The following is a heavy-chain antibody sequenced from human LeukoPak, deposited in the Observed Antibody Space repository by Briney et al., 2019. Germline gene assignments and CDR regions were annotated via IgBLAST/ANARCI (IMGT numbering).Heavy chain of an antibody. Sequence: SQTLSLTCTVSGGSISSGSYYWSWIRQPAGKGLEWIGRIYTSGSTNYNPSLKSRVTISVDTSKNQFSLKLSSVTAADTAVYYCARDPGAAAAGTNYWGQGTLVTVSS. V-gene: IGHV4-61*02. D-gene: IGHD6-13*01. CDR2: IYTSGST. CDR3: ARDPGAAAAGTNY. J-gene: IGHJ4*02. CDR1: GGSISSGSYY.